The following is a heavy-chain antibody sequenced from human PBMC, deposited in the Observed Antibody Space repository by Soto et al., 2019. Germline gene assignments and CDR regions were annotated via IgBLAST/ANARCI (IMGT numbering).Heavy chain of an antibody. CDR1: GFTFSNAW. J-gene: IGHJ4*02. CDR3: TTDSPAVTLVDYFDY. D-gene: IGHD4-17*01. V-gene: IGHV3-15*01. CDR2: IKSKTDGGTT. Sequence: GGSLRLSCAASGFTFSNAWMSWVRQAPGKGLEWVGRIKSKTDGGTTDYAAPVKGRFTISRDDSKNTLYLQMNSLKTEDTAVYYCTTDSPAVTLVDYFDYWGQGTLVTVSS.